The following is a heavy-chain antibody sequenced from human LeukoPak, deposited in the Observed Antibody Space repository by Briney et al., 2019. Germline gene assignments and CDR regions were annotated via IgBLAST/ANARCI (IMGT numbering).Heavy chain of an antibody. V-gene: IGHV3-53*01. J-gene: IGHJ4*02. CDR3: ARCSGGYYFDY. CDR2: IYSGGST. CDR1: GFTVSSNY. D-gene: IGHD3-10*01. Sequence: GGSLRLSCAASGFTVSSNYMSWVRQAPGKGLEWVSVIYSGGSTYYADSVKGRFTISRDNSKNTLYLQINSLRAEDTAVYYCARCSGGYYFDYWGQGTLVTVSS.